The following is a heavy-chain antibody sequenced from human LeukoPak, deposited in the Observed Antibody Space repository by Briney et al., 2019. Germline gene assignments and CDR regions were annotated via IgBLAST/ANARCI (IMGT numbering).Heavy chain of an antibody. Sequence: HPGGSLRLSCAASEFTFSNYAMSWVRQAPGKGLEWVSGISGSGGATYYADSVKGRFTISRDNSKNTLYLQMNSLRAEDTAVYYCAKARGSSTSLFFDYWGQGTLVTVSS. CDR1: EFTFSNYA. J-gene: IGHJ4*02. CDR3: AKARGSSTSLFFDY. D-gene: IGHD2-2*01. CDR2: ISGSGGAT. V-gene: IGHV3-23*01.